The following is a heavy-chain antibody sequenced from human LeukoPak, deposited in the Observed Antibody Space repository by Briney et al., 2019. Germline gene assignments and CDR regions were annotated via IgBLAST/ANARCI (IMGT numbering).Heavy chain of an antibody. Sequence: PSETLSLTCAVYGVSFSGYYWSWIRQPPGKGLEWIGEINHSGSTNYNPSLKSRVTISVDTSKNQFSLKLSSVTAADTAVYYCARRRGYGGNSGLRYWGQGTLVTVSS. CDR3: ARRRGYGGNSGLRY. D-gene: IGHD4-23*01. V-gene: IGHV4-34*01. J-gene: IGHJ4*02. CDR2: INHSGST. CDR1: GVSFSGYY.